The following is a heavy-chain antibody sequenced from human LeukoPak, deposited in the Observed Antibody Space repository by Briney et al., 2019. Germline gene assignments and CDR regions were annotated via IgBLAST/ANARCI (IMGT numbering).Heavy chain of an antibody. CDR3: ATQHSRVAPLDY. D-gene: IGHD3-3*01. CDR1: GGTFSSYT. J-gene: IGHJ4*02. V-gene: IGHV1-69*02. CDR2: IIPILGIA. Sequence: SVKVSCKASGGTFSSYTISWVRQAPGQGLEWMGRIIPILGIANYAQKFQGRVTITADKSTSTAYMELSSLRSEDTAVYYCATQHSRVAPLDYWGQGTLVTVSS.